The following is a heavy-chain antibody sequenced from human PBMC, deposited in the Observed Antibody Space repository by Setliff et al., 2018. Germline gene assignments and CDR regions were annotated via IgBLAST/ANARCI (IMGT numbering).Heavy chain of an antibody. CDR3: ARGAHAYGY. Sequence: GGSLRLTCAASGFTFSSYWMTWVRQAPGKVLEWVANIKQDGSERHYVASVKGRFTISRDNAKNSLYLQITSLRAEDTAVYYCARGAHAYGYWGQGTLVTVSS. CDR2: IKQDGSER. J-gene: IGHJ4*02. CDR1: GFTFSSYW. D-gene: IGHD5-18*01. V-gene: IGHV3-7*01.